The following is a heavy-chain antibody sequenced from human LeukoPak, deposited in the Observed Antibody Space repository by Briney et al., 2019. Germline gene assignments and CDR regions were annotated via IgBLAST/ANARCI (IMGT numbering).Heavy chain of an antibody. V-gene: IGHV1-69*13. CDR1: GYTFTSYA. D-gene: IGHD6-19*01. Sequence: SVTVSCKASGYTFTSYAISWVRQAPGQGLEWMGGIIPIFGTANYAQKFQGRVTITADESTSTAYMELSSLRSGDTAVYYCAREVKQWLVQGLSYFDLWGRGTLVTVSS. CDR3: AREVKQWLVQGLSYFDL. J-gene: IGHJ2*01. CDR2: IIPIFGTA.